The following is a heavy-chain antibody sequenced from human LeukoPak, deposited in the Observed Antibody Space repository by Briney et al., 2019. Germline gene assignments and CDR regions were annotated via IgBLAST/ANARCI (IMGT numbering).Heavy chain of an antibody. Sequence: GGSLRLSCAASGFNFDDYGMTWVRQIPGKGLQWVAGVNSNGRSAGYAASVRGRFTISRDNTKNSLYLEMGSLRLEDTAFYYCTRGYSTRHFPFDSWGQGTLVTVSS. V-gene: IGHV3-20*04. J-gene: IGHJ4*02. D-gene: IGHD5-18*01. CDR2: VNSNGRSA. CDR1: GFNFDDYG. CDR3: TRGYSTRHFPFDS.